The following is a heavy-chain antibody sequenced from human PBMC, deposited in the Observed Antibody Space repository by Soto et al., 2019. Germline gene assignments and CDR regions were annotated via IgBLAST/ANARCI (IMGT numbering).Heavy chain of an antibody. D-gene: IGHD6-19*01. V-gene: IGHV3-9*01. CDR1: GFTFDDYA. CDR2: ISWNSGSI. J-gene: IGHJ4*02. Sequence: SLRLSCAASGFTFDDYAMHWVRQAPGKGLEWVSGISWNSGSIGYADSVKGRFTISRDNAKNSLYLQMNSLRAEDTALYYCAKSRGSGWYDYWGQGTLVTVSS. CDR3: AKSRGSGWYDY.